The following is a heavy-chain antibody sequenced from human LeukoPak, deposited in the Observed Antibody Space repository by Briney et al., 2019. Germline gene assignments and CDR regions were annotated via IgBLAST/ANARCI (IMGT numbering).Heavy chain of an antibody. D-gene: IGHD3-22*01. CDR1: GGSISSYY. CDR2: IYYSGST. Sequence: PSETLSLTCTVSGGSISSYYWSWIRQPPGKGLEWIGYIYYSGSTNYNPSLKSRVTISVDTSKNQFSLKLSSVTAADTAVYYCARGEIDDFWSGYWPYYYDSSGSFYFDYWGQGTLVTVSS. CDR3: ARGEIDDFWSGYWPYYYDSSGSFYFDY. J-gene: IGHJ4*02. V-gene: IGHV4-59*01.